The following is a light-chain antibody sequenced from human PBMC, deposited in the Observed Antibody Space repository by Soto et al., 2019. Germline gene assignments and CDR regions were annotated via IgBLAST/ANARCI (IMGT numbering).Light chain of an antibody. J-gene: IGKJ1*01. CDR2: DAS. V-gene: IGKV3-11*01. Sequence: EIVLTQSPATLSLSPGERATLSCRASQSVSSYLAWYQQKPGQAPRLLIYDASNRATGIPARFSGSGSGTDFTLTISSLQPEDVATYYCQEHNSAPWTFGQGTKVDIK. CDR1: QSVSSY. CDR3: QEHNSAPWT.